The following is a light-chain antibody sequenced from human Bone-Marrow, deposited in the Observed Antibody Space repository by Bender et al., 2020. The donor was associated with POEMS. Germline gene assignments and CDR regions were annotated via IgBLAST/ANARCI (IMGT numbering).Light chain of an antibody. CDR1: TLPKQY. CDR2: KDN. CDR3: QSADTSEER. Sequence: SYELTQPPSVSVSPGQTARITCSGDTLPKQYAFWYQQKPGQAPVVVIFKDNERPSGIPERFSGSSSATTVTLTVSGVQAEDEADYYCQSADTSEERFGGGTRMTV. V-gene: IGLV3-25*02. J-gene: IGLJ2*01.